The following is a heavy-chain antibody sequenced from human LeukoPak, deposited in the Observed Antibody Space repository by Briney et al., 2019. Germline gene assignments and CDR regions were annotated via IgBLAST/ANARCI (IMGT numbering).Heavy chain of an antibody. CDR3: ARVVGGLGYCSSTSCYYYMDV. Sequence: GGSLRLSCAASGFTFSRYSMNWVRQAPGKGLEWVSYISSSSSTIYYADSVKGRFTISRDNAKNSRYLQMNSLRAEDTAVYYCARVVGGLGYCSSTSCYYYMDVWGKGTTVTVSS. D-gene: IGHD2-2*01. CDR1: GFTFSRYS. CDR2: ISSSSSTI. J-gene: IGHJ6*03. V-gene: IGHV3-48*04.